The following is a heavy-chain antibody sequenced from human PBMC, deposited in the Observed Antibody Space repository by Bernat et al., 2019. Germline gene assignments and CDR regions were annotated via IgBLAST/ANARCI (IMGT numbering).Heavy chain of an antibody. CDR3: ARLRPGYSSSWYGAFDI. CDR2: IYSGGST. V-gene: IGHV3-53*04. Sequence: EVQLVESGGGLVQPGGSLRLSCAASGFTVSSNYMSWVRQAPGKGLEWVSVIYSGGSTYYADSVKGRFTISRHNSKNTLYLQMNSLRAEDTAVYYCARLRPGYSSSWYGAFDIWGQGTMVTVSS. J-gene: IGHJ3*02. CDR1: GFTVSSNY. D-gene: IGHD6-13*01.